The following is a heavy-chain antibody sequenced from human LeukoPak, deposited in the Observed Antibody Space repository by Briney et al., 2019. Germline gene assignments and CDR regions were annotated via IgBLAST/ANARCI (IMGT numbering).Heavy chain of an antibody. J-gene: IGHJ5*02. CDR1: GFTFSSYG. Sequence: GRSLRLSCAASGFTFSSYGMRWVRQAPGKGLEWVAVISYDGSNKYYADSVKGRFTFSRDNSKNTLYLQMNSLRAEDTAVYYCANTPPYYGDILTGPPAFDPWGQGTLVTVSS. V-gene: IGHV3-30*18. CDR3: ANTPPYYGDILTGPPAFDP. D-gene: IGHD3-9*01. CDR2: ISYDGSNK.